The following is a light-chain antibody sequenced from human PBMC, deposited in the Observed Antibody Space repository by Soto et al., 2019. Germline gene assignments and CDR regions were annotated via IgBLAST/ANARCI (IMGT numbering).Light chain of an antibody. J-gene: IGKJ1*01. CDR2: RAS. V-gene: IGKV1-5*03. CDR3: QQYDTYWT. CDR1: QSVSTW. Sequence: DIQMTQSPSTLSASVGDRVTITCRASQSVSTWLAWYQQKPGIAPKLLIHRASTLESGVPSRFSGGGSGTEFTLTISSLQPDDFATYYCQQYDTYWTFGQGTKVDIK.